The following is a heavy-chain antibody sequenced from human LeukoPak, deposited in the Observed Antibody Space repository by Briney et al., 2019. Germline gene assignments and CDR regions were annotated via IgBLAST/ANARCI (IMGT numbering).Heavy chain of an antibody. D-gene: IGHD5-24*01. J-gene: IGHJ4*02. V-gene: IGHV3-23*01. CDR1: GFTFSSYA. Sequence: GGSLRLSCAASGFTFSSYAMSWVRQAPGKGLEWVSAISGSGGSTYYADSVKGRFTISRDNSKNSLYLQMNSLRAEDTAVYYCASERRDGYNSEIYWGQGTLVTVSS. CDR2: ISGSGGST. CDR3: ASERRDGYNSEIY.